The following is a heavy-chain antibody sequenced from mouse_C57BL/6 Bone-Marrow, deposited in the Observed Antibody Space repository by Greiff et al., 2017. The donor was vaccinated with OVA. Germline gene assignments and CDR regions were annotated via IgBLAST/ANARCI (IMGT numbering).Heavy chain of an antibody. D-gene: IGHD1-1*01. CDR1: GSTFTSYW. J-gene: IGHJ4*01. V-gene: IGHV1-50*01. Sequence: VQLQQSGAELVKPGASVKLSCKASGSTFTSYWMQWVKQRPGQGLEWIGEIDPSDSYTNYHQKFKGKATLTVDTSSSTAYMQLSRLTSEDSAVYYCAREVLRYYYAMDYWGQGTSGNVSS. CDR3: AREVLRYYYAMDY. CDR2: IDPSDSYT.